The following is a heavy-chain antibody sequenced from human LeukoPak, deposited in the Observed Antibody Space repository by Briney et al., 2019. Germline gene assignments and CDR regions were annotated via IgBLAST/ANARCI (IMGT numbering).Heavy chain of an antibody. CDR1: GGSISSYY. CDR3: ARHAPFSGNSI. V-gene: IGHV4-59*08. J-gene: IGHJ3*02. Sequence: SETLSLTCTVSGGSISSYYWSWIRQPPGKGLEWIGYIYYSGSTNYNPSLKSRVTISVDTSKNQFSLKLSSVTAADTAVYYCARHAPFSGNSIWGQGTMVTVSS. CDR2: IYYSGST. D-gene: IGHD1-26*01.